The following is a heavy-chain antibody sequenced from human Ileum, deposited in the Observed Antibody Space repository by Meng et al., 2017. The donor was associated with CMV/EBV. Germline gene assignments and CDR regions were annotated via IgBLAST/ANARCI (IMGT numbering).Heavy chain of an antibody. CDR3: ARDVWGFDY. D-gene: IGHD7-27*01. J-gene: IGHJ4*02. CDR2: ISLGNGQT. V-gene: IGHV1-18*04. Sequence: QVPLAQSGAEVKKPGASVKISCKTSGYTFTDHNIGWVRQAPGQGLEWVGWISLGNGQTVYGHKVQGRVTVTTDTSTSTAYMELRSLRSDDTAMYYCARDVWGFDYWGQGTLVTVSS. CDR1: GYTFTDHN.